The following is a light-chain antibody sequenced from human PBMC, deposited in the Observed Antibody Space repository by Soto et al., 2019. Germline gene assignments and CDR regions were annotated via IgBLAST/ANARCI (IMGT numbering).Light chain of an antibody. CDR2: SNN. V-gene: IGLV1-44*01. J-gene: IGLJ3*02. Sequence: QSVLTQPPSASGTPGQRVTISCSGSSSNIGSNTVNWYQQFPGTAPKVLIYSNNQRPSGVPDRFSGSKSGTSASLAISGLQSEDEADYYCATWDDSLNGWVFGGGTKVTVL. CDR1: SSNIGSNT. CDR3: ATWDDSLNGWV.